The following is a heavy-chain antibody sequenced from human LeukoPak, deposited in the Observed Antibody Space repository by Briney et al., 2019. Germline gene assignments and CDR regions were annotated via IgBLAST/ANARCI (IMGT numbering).Heavy chain of an antibody. Sequence: ASVKVSCKASGYTFTSYAFRWVRQAPGQGLEWMGWISAYNGDTNYAQKFQGWVTMTRDTSISTAYMELSRLRSDDTAVYYCARTSIAAAGGDAFDIWGQGTMVTVSS. D-gene: IGHD6-13*01. CDR3: ARTSIAAAGGDAFDI. V-gene: IGHV1-18*01. CDR1: GYTFTSYA. CDR2: ISAYNGDT. J-gene: IGHJ3*02.